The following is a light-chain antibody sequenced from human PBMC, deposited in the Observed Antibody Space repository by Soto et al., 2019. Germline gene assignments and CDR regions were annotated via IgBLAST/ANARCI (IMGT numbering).Light chain of an antibody. CDR1: QSVSSN. CDR2: DAS. CDR3: QLYNNWPPLT. V-gene: IGKV3-15*01. Sequence: EIVMTQSPATLSVSPGERATLSCRASQSVSSNLAWYQQKPGQAPRLLIYDASTRATGIPARFNGSGSVTEFTLTLSSLQSEDFAVYYCQLYNNWPPLTFGGGTKVEIK. J-gene: IGKJ4*01.